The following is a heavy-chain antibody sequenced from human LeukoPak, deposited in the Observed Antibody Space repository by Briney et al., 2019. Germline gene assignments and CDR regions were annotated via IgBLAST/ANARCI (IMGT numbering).Heavy chain of an antibody. D-gene: IGHD3-3*01. Sequence: GASVKVSCKASGYTFTGYYMHWVRQAPGQGLEWMGWINPNSGGTNYAQKFQGRVTMTRDTSISTAYMELSRLRSDDTAVYYCARAYYDFWSGYFYFDYWGQGTLVTVSS. V-gene: IGHV1-2*02. CDR1: GYTFTGYY. CDR2: INPNSGGT. CDR3: ARAYYDFWSGYFYFDY. J-gene: IGHJ4*02.